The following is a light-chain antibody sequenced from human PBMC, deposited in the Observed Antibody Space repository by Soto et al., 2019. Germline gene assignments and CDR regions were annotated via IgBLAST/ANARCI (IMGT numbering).Light chain of an antibody. Sequence: QSVLTQPPSASGTPGQRVAVSCSGSSSNIGSNTVNWYQQLPVTAPKLLIFATSQRPSGVPDRFSGYKSGTSASLAISGLQSEYEADYYCAAWDDSLRSYVFGPGTQLTVL. CDR2: ATS. V-gene: IGLV1-44*01. CDR3: AAWDDSLRSYV. CDR1: SSNIGSNT. J-gene: IGLJ7*01.